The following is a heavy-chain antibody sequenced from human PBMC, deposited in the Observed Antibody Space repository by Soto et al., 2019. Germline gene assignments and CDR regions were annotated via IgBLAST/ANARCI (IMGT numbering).Heavy chain of an antibody. Sequence: QVQLVQSGAEVKKPGASVKVSCKASGYTFTSYGISWVRQAPGQGLEWMGWISAYNGNANYAQKLQGRVTMTTDTFTRKAYMELRSLRSDDTALYYCSRARPYGSWSYYISVEYYYGMDVWGQGTTVTVSS. D-gene: IGHD3-10*01. CDR1: GYTFTSYG. CDR2: ISAYNGNA. J-gene: IGHJ6*02. V-gene: IGHV1-18*01. CDR3: SRARPYGSWSYYISVEYYYGMDV.